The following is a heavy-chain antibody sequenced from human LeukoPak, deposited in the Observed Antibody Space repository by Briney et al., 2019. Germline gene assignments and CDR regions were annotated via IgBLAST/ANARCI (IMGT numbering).Heavy chain of an antibody. D-gene: IGHD1-26*01. CDR2: IYYSGST. CDR3: ARVIVGATGFWFDP. Sequence: SETLSLTCTVSGGSISSYHWSWIRQPPGKGLEWIGYIYYSGSTNYNPSLKSRVTISVDTSKNQFSLKLSSVTAADTAVYYCARVIVGATGFWFDPWGQGTLVTVSS. CDR1: GGSISSYH. V-gene: IGHV4-59*01. J-gene: IGHJ5*02.